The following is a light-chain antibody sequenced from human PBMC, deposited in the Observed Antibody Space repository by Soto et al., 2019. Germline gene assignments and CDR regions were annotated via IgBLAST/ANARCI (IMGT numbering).Light chain of an antibody. V-gene: IGKV1D-12*01. J-gene: IGKJ1*01. CDR2: AAS. CDR1: QDISSW. Sequence: DIQMTQSPSSVSASVGDRVTITCRASQDISSWLAWYQQKPEEAPKLLIYAASSLQSGVPSRFSGSGSGTDFTLTISSLQPEDFATYYCQQADSFPRTFGQGTKVEIK. CDR3: QQADSFPRT.